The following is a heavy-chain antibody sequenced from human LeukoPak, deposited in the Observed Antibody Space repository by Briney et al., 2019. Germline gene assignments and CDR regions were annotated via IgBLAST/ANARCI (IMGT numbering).Heavy chain of an antibody. CDR3: ARTTMTSMTYYFDF. V-gene: IGHV2-70*04. CDR1: GFSLSTRGMR. Sequence: ESGPTLVNPTQTLTLTCTFSGFSLSTRGMRVSWIRQPPGKALEWLARIDWDDDKFYSTSLKTRLSISKDTSKNQVVLTLTNMDPVGTATYYCARTTMTSMTYYFDFWGQGTLVTVSS. J-gene: IGHJ4*02. D-gene: IGHD3-22*01. CDR2: IDWDDDK.